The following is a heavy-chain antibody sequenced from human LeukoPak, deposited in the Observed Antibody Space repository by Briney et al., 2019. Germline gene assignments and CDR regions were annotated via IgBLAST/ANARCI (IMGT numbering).Heavy chain of an antibody. Sequence: SETLSLTCAVYGGSFSGYYWSWIRQPPGKGLEWIGEINHSGSTNYNPSLKSRVTISVDTSKNQFSLKLSSVTAADTAVYYCARVLGERDILTGYLNPYYYYYMDVWGKGTTVTISS. CDR3: ARVLGERDILTGYLNPYYYYYMDV. V-gene: IGHV4-34*01. CDR2: INHSGST. CDR1: GGSFSGYY. J-gene: IGHJ6*03. D-gene: IGHD3-9*01.